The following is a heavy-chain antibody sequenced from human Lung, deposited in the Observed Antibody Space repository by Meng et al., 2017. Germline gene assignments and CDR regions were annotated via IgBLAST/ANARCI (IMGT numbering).Heavy chain of an antibody. Sequence: VELPQWGDGRLMPSETLSPTCVVSVGSFSDYYGSWIRQPPGKGLEWIGEINHSGSTNYNPSLESRATISVDTSQNNLSLKLSSVTAADSAVYYCARGPTTMAHDFDYWGQGTLVTVSS. CDR2: INHSGST. CDR3: ARGPTTMAHDFDY. J-gene: IGHJ4*02. D-gene: IGHD4-11*01. V-gene: IGHV4-34*01. CDR1: VGSFSDYY.